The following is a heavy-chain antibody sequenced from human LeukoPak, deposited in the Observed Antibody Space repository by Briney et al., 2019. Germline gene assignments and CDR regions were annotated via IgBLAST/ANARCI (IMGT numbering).Heavy chain of an antibody. CDR2: INHSGST. CDR1: GGSFSGYY. CDR3: ARGLGSGWYRPPFDY. D-gene: IGHD6-19*01. V-gene: IGHV4-34*01. Sequence: PSETLSLTCAVYGGSFSGYYWSWIRQPPGKGLEWIGEINHSGSTNYNPSLKSRVTISVDTSKNQFSLKLASVTAADTAVYYCARGLGSGWYRPPFDYWGQGTLVTVSS. J-gene: IGHJ4*02.